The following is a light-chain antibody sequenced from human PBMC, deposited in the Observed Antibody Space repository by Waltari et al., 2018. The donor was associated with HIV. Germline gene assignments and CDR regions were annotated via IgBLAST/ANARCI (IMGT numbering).Light chain of an antibody. CDR1: QSVSSSY. J-gene: IGKJ2*01. Sequence: EIVLTQSPGTLSLSPGERATLSCRASQSVSSSYLAWYQQKPGQAPRLLIYGASSRATFIPGRFSGSGSGTDFTLTISRLEPEDFAVYYCQQYGSSPRMYTFGQGTKLEIK. CDR3: QQYGSSPRMYT. V-gene: IGKV3-20*01. CDR2: GAS.